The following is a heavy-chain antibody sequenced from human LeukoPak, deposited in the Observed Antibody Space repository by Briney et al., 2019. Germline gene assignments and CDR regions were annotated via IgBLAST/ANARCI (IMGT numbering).Heavy chain of an antibody. D-gene: IGHD4-17*01. J-gene: IGHJ4*02. CDR2: ISGSGGST. Sequence: PGGSLRLSCVASGFTFSSYAMSWVRQAPGKGLEWVSAISGSGGSTYYADSVKGPFTISRDNSKNTLYLQMNSLRAEDTAVYYCAKATVTTYGAVNFDYWGQGTLVTVSS. CDR3: AKATVTTYGAVNFDY. V-gene: IGHV3-23*01. CDR1: GFTFSSYA.